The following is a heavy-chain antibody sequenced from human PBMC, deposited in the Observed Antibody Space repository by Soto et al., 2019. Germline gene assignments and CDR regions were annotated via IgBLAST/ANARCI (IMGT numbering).Heavy chain of an antibody. Sequence: QLVQSGTEVKKPGSSVKVSCKASGDTFSFYTINWVRQAPGLGLEWVGRINPIVSMSNYAQKFQGRVSMTADKSTSTAYMELRSLRSDDTAMYFCAASYGSGYRAFDYWGQGALVIFSS. D-gene: IGHD3-10*01. CDR3: AASYGSGYRAFDY. V-gene: IGHV1-69*02. CDR2: INPIVSMS. CDR1: GDTFSFYT. J-gene: IGHJ4*02.